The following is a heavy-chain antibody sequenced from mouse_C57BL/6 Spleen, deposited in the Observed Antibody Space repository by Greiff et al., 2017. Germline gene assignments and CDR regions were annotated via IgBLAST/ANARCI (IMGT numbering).Heavy chain of an antibody. CDR2: INPYNGGT. CDR3: ARYHYAMDY. V-gene: IGHV1-19*01. Sequence: EVQLQESGPVLVKPGASVKMSCKASGYTFTDYYMNWVKQSHGKSLEWIGVINPYNGGTSYNQKFKGKATLTVDKSSSTAYMELNSLTSEDSAVYYCARYHYAMDYWGQGTSVTVSS. CDR1: GYTFTDYY. J-gene: IGHJ4*01.